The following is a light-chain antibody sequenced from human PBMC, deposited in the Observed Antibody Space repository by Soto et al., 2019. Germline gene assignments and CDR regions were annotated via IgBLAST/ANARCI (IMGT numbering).Light chain of an antibody. J-gene: IGKJ5*01. V-gene: IGKV1-5*01. CDR3: QQYYSTPQVS. Sequence: DIQMTPSPSTLSASVGDRVTITCRASQSISSWLAWYQQKPGKAPKLLIYDASSLESGVPSRFSGSGSGTEFTLTISSLQAEDVAVYYCQQYYSTPQVSFGQGTRLEIK. CDR1: QSISSW. CDR2: DAS.